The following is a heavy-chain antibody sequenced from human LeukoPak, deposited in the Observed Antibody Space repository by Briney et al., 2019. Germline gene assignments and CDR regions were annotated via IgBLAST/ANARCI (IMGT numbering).Heavy chain of an antibody. D-gene: IGHD7-27*01. V-gene: IGHV3-30*04. Sequence: GGSLRLSCAASGYTFSSYAMHWVRQAPGKGLEWVAVISYDGSNKYYADSVKGRFTISRDNSKNTLYLQMNSLRAEDTAVYYCARVVLGNRLDYWGQGTLVTVSS. CDR1: GYTFSSYA. CDR3: ARVVLGNRLDY. CDR2: ISYDGSNK. J-gene: IGHJ4*02.